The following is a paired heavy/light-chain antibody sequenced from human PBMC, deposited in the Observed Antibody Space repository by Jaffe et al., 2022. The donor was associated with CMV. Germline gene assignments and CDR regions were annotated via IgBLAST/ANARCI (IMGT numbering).Light chain of an antibody. Sequence: DIQMTQSPSTLSASVGDRVTITCRASQSVSTWLAWYQQKPEKAPKLLIYKASSLESGVPSRFSGSGSGTEFTLTISGLQPDDFATYYCQQYNSYSRTFGQGTKVEIK. CDR2: KAS. CDR1: QSVSTW. J-gene: IGKJ1*01. CDR3: QQYNSYSRT. V-gene: IGKV1-5*03.
Heavy chain of an antibody. Sequence: EVQLVESGGGLVHPGGSLRLSCAASGFTFSSYEMNWVRQAPGKGLEWVSYISSSGSTIYYAESVKGRFTISRDNAQNALYLQMNSLRAEDAAVYYCASLRPRSALVVDHWGQGTRVTVSS. CDR2: ISSSGSTI. CDR3: ASLRPRSALVVDH. D-gene: IGHD2-15*01. J-gene: IGHJ4*02. V-gene: IGHV3-48*03. CDR1: GFTFSSYE.